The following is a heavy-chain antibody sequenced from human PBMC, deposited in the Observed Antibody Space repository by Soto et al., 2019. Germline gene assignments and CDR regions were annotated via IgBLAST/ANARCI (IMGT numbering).Heavy chain of an antibody. CDR2: INHSGST. CDR1: GGSFSGYY. D-gene: IGHD3-22*01. J-gene: IGHJ4*02. Sequence: SETLSLTCAVYGGSFSGYYWIWIRQPPGKGLEWIGEINHSGSTNYNPSLKSRVTISVDTSKNQFSLKLSSVTAADTAVYYCARRTPSRTYYYDSWGQGTLVTVSS. CDR3: ARRTPSRTYYYDS. V-gene: IGHV4-34*01.